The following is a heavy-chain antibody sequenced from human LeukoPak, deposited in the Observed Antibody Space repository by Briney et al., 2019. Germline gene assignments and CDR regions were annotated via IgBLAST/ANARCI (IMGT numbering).Heavy chain of an antibody. V-gene: IGHV4-59*01. CDR1: GDPISSYY. CDR3: ARSLSWFDP. D-gene: IGHD3-16*02. J-gene: IGHJ5*02. CDR2: IYYSGST. Sequence: SEPLSLTCTVSGDPISSYYWSWIRQPPGKGLEWIGYIYYSGSTNYNPSLKSRITISVDTSKNQFSLKLNSVTAADTAVYYCARSLSWFDPWGQGTLVIVSS.